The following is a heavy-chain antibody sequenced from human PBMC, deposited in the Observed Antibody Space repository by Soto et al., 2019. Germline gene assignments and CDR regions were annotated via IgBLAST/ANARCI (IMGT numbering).Heavy chain of an antibody. Sequence: QVQLVESGGGVVQPGRSLRLSCAASGFTFSSYAMHWVRQAPGKGLEWVAVISYDGSNKYYADSVKGRFTISRDNSKNTLYLQMNRLRAEDTAVYYCARSPGYGLYYFDYWGPGTLVTVSS. CDR3: ARSPGYGLYYFDY. J-gene: IGHJ4*02. CDR1: GFTFSSYA. D-gene: IGHD2-8*01. CDR2: ISYDGSNK. V-gene: IGHV3-30-3*01.